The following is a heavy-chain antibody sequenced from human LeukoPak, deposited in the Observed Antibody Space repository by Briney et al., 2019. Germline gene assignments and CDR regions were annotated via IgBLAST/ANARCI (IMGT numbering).Heavy chain of an antibody. CDR2: ITSSSSYI. Sequence: PGGSLRLSCAASGSTFSSYNMNWVRQAPGKGLEWVSSITSSSSYIYYADSVKGRFTISRDNTKNSLYLQMNSLRAEDTAVYYCARGAVSYSSGWYANWYLDLWGRGTLVTVSS. J-gene: IGHJ2*01. CDR1: GSTFSSYN. D-gene: IGHD6-19*01. CDR3: ARGAVSYSSGWYANWYLDL. V-gene: IGHV3-21*01.